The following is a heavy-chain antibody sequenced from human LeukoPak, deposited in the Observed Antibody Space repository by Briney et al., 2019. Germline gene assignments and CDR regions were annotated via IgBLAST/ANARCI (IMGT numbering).Heavy chain of an antibody. CDR2: IYSGGST. Sequence: GGSLRLSCAASGFTVSSNYMSWVRQAPGKGLEWVSVIYSGGSTYYADSVKGRFTISRDNSKNTLYLQMNSLRAEDTAVYYCARAVLAATLDYWGQGTLVTVSS. V-gene: IGHV3-66*01. CDR3: ARAVLAATLDY. CDR1: GFTVSSNY. D-gene: IGHD3-9*01. J-gene: IGHJ4*02.